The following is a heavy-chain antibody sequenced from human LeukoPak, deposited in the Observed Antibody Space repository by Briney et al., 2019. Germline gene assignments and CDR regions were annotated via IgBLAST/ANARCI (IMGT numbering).Heavy chain of an antibody. CDR2: IYYSGST. D-gene: IGHD5-18*01. J-gene: IGHJ5*02. CDR1: GGSISSGSNY. V-gene: IGHV4-61*01. CDR3: ARAAWIQLSGTETNWFDP. Sequence: SETLSLTCTVSGGSISSGSNYWSWIRQPPGKVLKWIAYIYYSGSTNSNPSLKSRVTISVDTSKIQFSLKLSSVTAADTAVYYCARAAWIQLSGTETNWFDPWGQGTLVTVSS.